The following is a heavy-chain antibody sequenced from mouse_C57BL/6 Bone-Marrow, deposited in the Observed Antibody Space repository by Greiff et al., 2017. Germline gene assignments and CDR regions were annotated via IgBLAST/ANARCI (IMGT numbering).Heavy chain of an antibody. CDR3: ARTLYDYDSGFAD. V-gene: IGHV1-72*01. Sequence: VQLQQPGAELVKPGASVKLSCKASGYTFTSYWMHWVKQRPGRGLEWIGRIDPSSGGTKYNEKFKSKATLTADKPSSTAYMQLSSLTSEDSAVYYCARTLYDYDSGFADWGQGTLVTVSA. J-gene: IGHJ3*01. CDR1: GYTFTSYW. D-gene: IGHD2-4*01. CDR2: IDPSSGGT.